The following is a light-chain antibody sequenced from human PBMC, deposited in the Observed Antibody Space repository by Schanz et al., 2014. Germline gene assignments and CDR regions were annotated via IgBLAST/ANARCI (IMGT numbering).Light chain of an antibody. CDR1: RSNIGNNY. J-gene: IGLJ3*02. V-gene: IGLV1-51*01. CDR3: GTWDSSLSAGV. Sequence: QSVLTQPPSVSAAPGQKVIISCSGSRSNIGNNYVSWYQQLPGTAPKLLIYDNNHRPSGIPDRFSGSKSGTSATLGITGLQTGDEADYYCGTWDSSLSAGVFGGGTKVTVL. CDR2: DNN.